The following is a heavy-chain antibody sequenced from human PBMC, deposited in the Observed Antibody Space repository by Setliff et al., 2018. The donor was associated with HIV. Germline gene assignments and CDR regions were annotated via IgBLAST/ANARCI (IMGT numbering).Heavy chain of an antibody. CDR1: GYSISSGYY. Sequence: SETLSLTCADSGYSISSGYYWGWIRQPPGKGLEWIGSIYHSGSTYYNPSLKSRVTISVDTSKNQFSLKLSSVTAADTAVYYCARGRSRWTYYNYYYMDVWGKGTTVTVSS. V-gene: IGHV4-38-2*01. CDR2: IYHSGST. J-gene: IGHJ6*03. CDR3: ARGRSRWTYYNYYYMDV. D-gene: IGHD6-13*01.